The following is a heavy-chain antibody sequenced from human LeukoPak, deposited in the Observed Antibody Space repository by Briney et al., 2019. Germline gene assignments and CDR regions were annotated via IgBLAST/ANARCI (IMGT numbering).Heavy chain of an antibody. CDR2: ISYDGSNK. V-gene: IGHV3-30-3*01. Sequence: GGSLRLSCAASGFTFSSYAMHWVRQAPGKGLEWVAVISYDGSNKYYADSVKGRLTISRDNSKNTLYLQMNSLRAEDTAEYYCARGVAIRGSSTHDYWGQGTLVTVSS. CDR3: ARGVAIRGSSTHDY. D-gene: IGHD1-26*01. CDR1: GFTFSSYA. J-gene: IGHJ4*02.